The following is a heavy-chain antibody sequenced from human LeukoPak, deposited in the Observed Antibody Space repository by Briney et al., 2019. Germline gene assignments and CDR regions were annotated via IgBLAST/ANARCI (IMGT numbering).Heavy chain of an antibody. V-gene: IGHV3-30*03. Sequence: GGSLRLSCAASGFTFSSYGMHWVRQAPGKGLERVTVISYDGSNKYYTDSVKGRFTISRDNSKNTVYLQMNSLRTDDTAVYFCATTTAGSGYSANYWGQGTLVTVSS. J-gene: IGHJ4*02. CDR3: ATTTAGSGYSANY. D-gene: IGHD3-22*01. CDR2: ISYDGSNK. CDR1: GFTFSSYG.